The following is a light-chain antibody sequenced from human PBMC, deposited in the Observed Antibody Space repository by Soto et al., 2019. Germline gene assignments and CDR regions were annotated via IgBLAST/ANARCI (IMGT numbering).Light chain of an antibody. J-gene: IGLJ2*01. CDR1: SSDVGDSKY. V-gene: IGLV2-14*01. CDR2: EVN. CDR3: SSCPNNTTPVV. Sequence: QSALTQPASVSGSPGQSITIPCTGTSSDVGDSKYVAWYQQHPGKAPKLMIYEVNNRPSGVSDRFSGSKSANTASLTISGLQPEDEGVYFCSSCPNNTTPVVFGGGTKVTVL.